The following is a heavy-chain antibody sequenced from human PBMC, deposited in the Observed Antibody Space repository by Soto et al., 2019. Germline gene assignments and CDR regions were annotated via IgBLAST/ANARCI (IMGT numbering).Heavy chain of an antibody. CDR2: ISAYNGNT. D-gene: IGHD3-22*01. V-gene: IGHV1-18*01. CDR3: ARTYYYDSSGYYYRYYYYGMDV. Sequence: QVQLVQSGAEVKKPGASVKVSCKASGYTFTSYGISWVRQAPGQGLEWMGWISAYNGNTNYAQKLQGRVTMTTDTSTSTAYMELRSLRSDETAVYYCARTYYYDSSGYYYRYYYYGMDVWGQGTTVTVSS. CDR1: GYTFTSYG. J-gene: IGHJ6*02.